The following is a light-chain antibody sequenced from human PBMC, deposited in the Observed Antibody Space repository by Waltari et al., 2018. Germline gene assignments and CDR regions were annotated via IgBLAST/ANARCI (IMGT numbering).Light chain of an antibody. CDR1: SLRSYY. V-gene: IGLV3-19*01. CDR2: DKN. J-gene: IGLJ2*01. CDR3: HSRDASGVGGS. Sequence: SSELTQDPAVSVAMGQTVRITCQGDSLRSYYASWYQQRPGQAPRLVMYDKNHRPSGGPDRFSGSSSHNTASLTITGAQAEDEASYYCHSRDASGVGGSFGGGTKLTVL.